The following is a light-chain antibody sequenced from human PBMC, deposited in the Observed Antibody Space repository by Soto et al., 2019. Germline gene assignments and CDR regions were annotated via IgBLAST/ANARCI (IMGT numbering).Light chain of an antibody. J-gene: IGKJ4*01. Sequence: AIRMTQSPSSFSASTGDRVTITCRASQGISSYLAWYQQKPGKAPKPLIYAASTLQSGVPSRFSGSGSGTDFTLTIRCLQSEDFATYSCQQYSSYPLTFGGGTKVDIK. CDR3: QQYSSYPLT. CDR2: AAS. V-gene: IGKV1-8*01. CDR1: QGISSY.